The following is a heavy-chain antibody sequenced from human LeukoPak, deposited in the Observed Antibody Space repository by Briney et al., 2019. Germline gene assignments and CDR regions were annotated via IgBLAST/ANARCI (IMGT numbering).Heavy chain of an antibody. D-gene: IGHD3-22*01. J-gene: IGHJ5*02. CDR2: INPNSGGT. CDR3: ARDRGEYYYDSSGYLFDP. V-gene: IGHV1-2*02. CDR1: GYTFTGYY. Sequence: GASVTVSCKASGYTFTGYYMHWVRQAPGQGLEWMGWINPNSGGTNYAQKFQGRVTMTRGTSISTAYMELSRLTSDTPAVYYCARDRGEYYYDSSGYLFDPWGQGTLVTVSS.